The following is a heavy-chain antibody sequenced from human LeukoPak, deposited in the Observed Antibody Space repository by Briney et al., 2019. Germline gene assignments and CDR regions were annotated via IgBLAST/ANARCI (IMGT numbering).Heavy chain of an antibody. CDR2: INQDGSEM. D-gene: IGHD3-10*01. CDR3: ASEGYGSGYFDY. CDR1: GFTFSSYW. J-gene: IGHJ4*02. V-gene: IGHV3-7*01. Sequence: GGSLRLSCAASGFTFSSYWMCWVRQAPGKGLEWVANINQDGSEMYYVDSVKGRFTISRDNAKNSLYLQMNSLRVDDTAVYYCASEGYGSGYFDYWGQGILVTVSS.